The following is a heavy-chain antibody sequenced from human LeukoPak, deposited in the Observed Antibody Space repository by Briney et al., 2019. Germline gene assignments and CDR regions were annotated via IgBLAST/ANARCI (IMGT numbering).Heavy chain of an antibody. CDR2: IKQDGSEK. CDR1: GFTFSSRDW. CDR3: AILAAKPGDDAFDI. Sequence: GGSLRLSCVASGFTFSSRDWMTWVRQAPGKGLEWVANIKQDGSEKNYVDSVKGRFTISRDNAKNSVDLQMNSLRVEDTAVYYCAILAAKPGDDAFDIWGQGTMVTVSS. V-gene: IGHV3-7*01. J-gene: IGHJ3*02. D-gene: IGHD6-13*01.